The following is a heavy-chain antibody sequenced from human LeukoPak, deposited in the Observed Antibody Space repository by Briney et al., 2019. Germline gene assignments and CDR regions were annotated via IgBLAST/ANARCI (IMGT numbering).Heavy chain of an antibody. CDR3: ARMDMDTAMVTNYLDH. D-gene: IGHD5-18*01. V-gene: IGHV1-46*01. CDR2: IHPSGSST. CDR1: GYTFTNNY. J-gene: IGHJ4*02. Sequence: ASVKISCKASGYTFTNNYMHWVRQAPGQGLEWMGVIHPSGSSTNYAQKFQGRVTMTKDTSASTVYIELSSLRAEDTAVYYCARMDMDTAMVTNYLDHWGREPWLPSPQ.